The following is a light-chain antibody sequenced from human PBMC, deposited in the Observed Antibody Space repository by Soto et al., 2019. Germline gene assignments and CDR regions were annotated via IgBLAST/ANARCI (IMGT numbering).Light chain of an antibody. CDR1: SSDVGGYHY. CDR3: CSYAGSYTLV. V-gene: IGLV2-11*01. CDR2: DVN. Sequence: QSVLTQPRSVSGSPGQSVTLSCTGTSSDVGGYHYVSWYQHHPGKAPKIIIYDVNKRPSGVPDRFSGYKSGNTASLTISGLHTEDEDDYYCCSYAGSYTLVFGGGTQLTVL. J-gene: IGLJ2*01.